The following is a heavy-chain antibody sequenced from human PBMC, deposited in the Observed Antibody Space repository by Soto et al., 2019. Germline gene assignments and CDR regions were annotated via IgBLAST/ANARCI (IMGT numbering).Heavy chain of an antibody. CDR3: ARTRYYYGSGSYKMNAFDI. J-gene: IGHJ3*02. CDR2: IYFSGHT. V-gene: IGHV4-39*01. CDR1: GGSISSSNYF. Sequence: SETLSLTCTVSGGSISSSNYFWGWIRQPPGKGLEWIGSIYFSGHTYHNPSLESRVTMSVDTSKNQFSLKLSSVTAADTAVYYCARTRYYYGSGSYKMNAFDIWGQGTMVTVSS. D-gene: IGHD3-10*01.